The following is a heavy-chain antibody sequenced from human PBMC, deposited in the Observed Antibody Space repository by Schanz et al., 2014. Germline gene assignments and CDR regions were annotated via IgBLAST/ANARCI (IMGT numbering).Heavy chain of an antibody. V-gene: IGHV3-7*01. CDR1: GFTFSSYS. J-gene: IGHJ6*02. CDR3: ARDHRNPGGNMDV. Sequence: EVRLVESGGGLVKPGGSLRLSCAASGFTFSSYSMSWVRQAPGKGLGWVATISQDGTEKYYVDSVKGRFTISRDNAKNSLFVQMNRLRADDTAIYYCARDHRNPGGNMDVWGQGTTVTVSS. CDR2: ISQDGTEK.